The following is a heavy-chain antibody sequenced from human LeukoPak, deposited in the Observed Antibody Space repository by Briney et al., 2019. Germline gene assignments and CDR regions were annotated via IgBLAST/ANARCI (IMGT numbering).Heavy chain of an antibody. CDR1: GGTFISYA. V-gene: IGHV1-69*13. CDR3: ATGNYYDSSGYLIDY. Sequence: GASVKVSCKASGGTFISYAISWVRQAPGQGLEWMGGIIPIFGTANYAQKFQGRVTITADESTSTAYMELSSLRSEDTAVYYCATGNYYDSSGYLIDYWGQGTLVTVSS. CDR2: IIPIFGTA. D-gene: IGHD3-22*01. J-gene: IGHJ4*02.